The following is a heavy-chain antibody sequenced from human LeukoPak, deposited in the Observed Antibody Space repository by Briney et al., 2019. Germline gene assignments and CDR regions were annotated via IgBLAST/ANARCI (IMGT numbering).Heavy chain of an antibody. V-gene: IGHV3-48*01. CDR2: ISSSSRTI. J-gene: IGHJ2*01. Sequence: GGSLRLSCAASGFTFSSYRMNWVRQAPGKGLEWVSYISSSSRTIYYADSVKGRFTISRDNAKNSLYLQMNSLRAEDTAVYYCARRGGYGDSYWYFDLWGRGTLVTVSS. D-gene: IGHD4-17*01. CDR1: GFTFSSYR. CDR3: ARRGGYGDSYWYFDL.